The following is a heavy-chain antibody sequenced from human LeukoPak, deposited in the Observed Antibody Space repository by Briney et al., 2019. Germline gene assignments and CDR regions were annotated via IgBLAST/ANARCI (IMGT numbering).Heavy chain of an antibody. CDR2: IYTSGST. Sequence: SETLSLTCTVSGGSISSYYWSWIRQPAGKGLEWIGRIYTSGSTNYNPSLKSRVTMSVDTSKNQFSLKLSSVPAADTAVYYCAGQVGARIRYYYTSGLDVWGQGTTVAVSS. D-gene: IGHD1-26*01. V-gene: IGHV4-4*07. J-gene: IGHJ6*02. CDR1: GGSISSYY. CDR3: AGQVGARIRYYYTSGLDV.